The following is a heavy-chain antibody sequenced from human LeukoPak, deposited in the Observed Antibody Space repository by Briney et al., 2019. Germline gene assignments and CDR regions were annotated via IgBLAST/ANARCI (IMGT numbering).Heavy chain of an antibody. V-gene: IGHV4-38-2*02. D-gene: IGHD1-1*01. Sequence: SETLSLTCTVAGYSISNGYYWGWIRQPPGKGLEWVGSISHRGSTYYNPSLRSRITISLDRSKQKFSLKLSSVTAADTAVYYCARHAVEAASRWFDPWGQGTLVTVSS. CDR3: ARHAVEAASRWFDP. CDR2: ISHRGST. J-gene: IGHJ5*02. CDR1: GYSISNGYY.